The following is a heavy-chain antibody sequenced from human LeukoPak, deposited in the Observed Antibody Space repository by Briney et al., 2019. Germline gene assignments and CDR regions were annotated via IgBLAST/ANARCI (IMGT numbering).Heavy chain of an antibody. V-gene: IGHV4-34*01. CDR1: SGSFRGFY. Sequence: SETLSLTCGVFSGSFRGFYWTWIRQPPGKGLEWTGEIDQSGSPTYNSSLESRVTISVDTSKNQFSLKLSSVTAADTAVYYCARGLSSYYDFWSGHNWFDPWGQGTLVAVSS. CDR3: ARGLSSYYDFWSGHNWFDP. D-gene: IGHD3-3*01. J-gene: IGHJ5*02. CDR2: IDQSGSP.